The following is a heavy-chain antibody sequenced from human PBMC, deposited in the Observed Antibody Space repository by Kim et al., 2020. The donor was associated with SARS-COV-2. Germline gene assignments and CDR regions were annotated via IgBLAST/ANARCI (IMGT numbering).Heavy chain of an antibody. V-gene: IGHV3-33*05. CDR3: ARDSFVPIAVADFNYYYYGMDV. Sequence: GGSLRLSCAASGFTFSSYGMHWVRQAPGKGLEWVAVISYDGSNKYYADSVKGRFTISRDNSKNTLYLQMNSLRAEDTAVYYCARDSFVPIAVADFNYYYYGMDVWGQGTTVTVSS. CDR2: ISYDGSNK. J-gene: IGHJ6*02. CDR1: GFTFSSYG. D-gene: IGHD6-19*01.